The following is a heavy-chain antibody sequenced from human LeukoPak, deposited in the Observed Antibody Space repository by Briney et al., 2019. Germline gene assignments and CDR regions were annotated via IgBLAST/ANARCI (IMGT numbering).Heavy chain of an antibody. V-gene: IGHV4-30-2*01. D-gene: IGHD2-2*01. CDR1: GGSISSGGYY. CDR3: ARRDPGDIVVVPAAMSWFDP. Sequence: SQTLSLTCTVSGGSISSGGYYWSWIRQPPGKGLEWIGYIYHSGSTYYNPSLKSRVTISVDRSKNQFSLKLSSVTAADTAVYYCARRDPGDIVVVPAAMSWFDPWGQGTLVTVSS. CDR2: IYHSGST. J-gene: IGHJ5*02.